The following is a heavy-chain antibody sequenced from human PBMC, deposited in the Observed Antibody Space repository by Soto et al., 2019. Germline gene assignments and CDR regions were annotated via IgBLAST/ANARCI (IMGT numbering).Heavy chain of an antibody. V-gene: IGHV4-34*01. CDR2: INHSGST. CDR3: ARGIEVGSSSWYWFDP. CDR1: GGSFSGYY. D-gene: IGHD6-13*01. Sequence: SETLSLTCAVYGGSFSGYYWSWIRQPPGKGLEWIGEINHSGSTNYNPSLKSRVTISVDTSKNQFSLKLSSVTAADTAVYYCARGIEVGSSSWYWFDPWGQGTLVTVSS. J-gene: IGHJ5*02.